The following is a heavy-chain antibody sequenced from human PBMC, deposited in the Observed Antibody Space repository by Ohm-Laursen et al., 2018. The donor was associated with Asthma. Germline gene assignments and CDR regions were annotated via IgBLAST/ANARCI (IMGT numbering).Heavy chain of an antibody. V-gene: IGHV3-30*03. D-gene: IGHD3-22*01. CDR2: ISFDGSNK. CDR3: ARDPSYYDSSGCDY. J-gene: IGHJ4*02. CDR1: GFTFNSYG. Sequence: SLRLSCTASGFTFNSYGIHWVRQAPGKGLEWVAVISFDGSNKYYADSVKGRFTISRDNSKNTLYLQMNSLRAEDTAVYYCARDPSYYDSSGCDYWGQGTLVTVSS.